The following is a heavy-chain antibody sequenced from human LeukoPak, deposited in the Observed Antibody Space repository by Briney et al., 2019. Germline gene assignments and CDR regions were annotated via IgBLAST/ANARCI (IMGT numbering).Heavy chain of an antibody. CDR3: ARRQHLEL. V-gene: IGHV4-59*08. Sequence: PSETLSLTCSVSGDSITGYSWSWIRQTPGKGLEWIGYIYYNGDTHYNPSLNSRLSISVDTPNNQFSLNLRSVTAADTAVYYCARRQHLELWGQGTLVTVSS. CDR1: GDSITGYS. CDR2: IYYNGDT. J-gene: IGHJ4*02. D-gene: IGHD1-7*01.